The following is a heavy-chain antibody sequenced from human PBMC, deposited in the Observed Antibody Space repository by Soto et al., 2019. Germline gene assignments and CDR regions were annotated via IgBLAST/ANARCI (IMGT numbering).Heavy chain of an antibody. J-gene: IGHJ4*02. CDR2: ISSSATTI. CDR1: GFTFSDYY. V-gene: IGHV3-11*01. D-gene: IGHD2-2*01. Sequence: GGSLRLSCAASGFTFSDYYMSWIRQAPGKGLEWVSSISSSATTIYYADSVKGRFTISRDTAKNSLYLQMNSLRVEDTAIYYCARSYCSSTRCYGRGLTDYWGQGTLVTVSS. CDR3: ARSYCSSTRCYGRGLTDY.